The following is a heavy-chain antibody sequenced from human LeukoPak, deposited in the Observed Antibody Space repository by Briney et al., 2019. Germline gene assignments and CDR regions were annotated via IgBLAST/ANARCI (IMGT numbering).Heavy chain of an antibody. J-gene: IGHJ4*02. CDR1: GGSFSGYY. CDR2: INHSGST. CDR3: ARGPNIAVAGLEADY. V-gene: IGHV4-34*01. Sequence: SETLSLTCAVYGGSFSGYYWSWIRQPPRKGLEWIGEINHSGSTNYNPSLKSRVTISVDTSKNQFSLKLSSVAAADTAVYYCARGPNIAVAGLEADYWGQGTPVTVSS. D-gene: IGHD6-19*01.